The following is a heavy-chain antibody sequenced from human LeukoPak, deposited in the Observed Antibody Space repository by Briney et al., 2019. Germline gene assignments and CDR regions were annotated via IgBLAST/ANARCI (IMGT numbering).Heavy chain of an antibody. V-gene: IGHV3-49*04. J-gene: IGHJ6*02. Sequence: PGGSLRLSCTGSGFSVGDHAMTWVRQAPGKGLEWAGFIRSKAYGETTEYAASVNGRFTISRDDSTNTIYLQMDSLKIEDTAVYYCARGPIYLWLYYGMDVWGQGTTVTVSS. D-gene: IGHD6-19*01. CDR3: ARGPIYLWLYYGMDV. CDR1: GFSVGDHA. CDR2: IRSKAYGETT.